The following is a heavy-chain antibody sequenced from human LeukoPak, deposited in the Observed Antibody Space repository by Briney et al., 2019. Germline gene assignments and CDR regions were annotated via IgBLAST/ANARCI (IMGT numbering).Heavy chain of an antibody. CDR2: TDYSGNT. CDR3: ARDWGSYAFDI. V-gene: IGHV4-59*13. D-gene: IGHD7-27*01. CDR1: GGSISSSY. Sequence: SETLSLTCTVSGGSISSSYWTWIRQPPGKGLEWIGYTDYSGNTIYNPSLESRVTISVDSSKNQFSLRLSSVTAADTAVYYCARDWGSYAFDIWGQGTMVTVSS. J-gene: IGHJ3*02.